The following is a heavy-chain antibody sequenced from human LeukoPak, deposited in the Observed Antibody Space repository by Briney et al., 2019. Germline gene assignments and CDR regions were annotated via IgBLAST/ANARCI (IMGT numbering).Heavy chain of an antibody. CDR1: GFTFSTYS. Sequence: GGSLRLSCAASGFTFSTYSMNWVRQAPGKGLEWVSYISTSSGTIYYADSVKGRFTISRDNAKNSLYLQMNSLRAEDTAVYYCASPIGTYYWGQGTLVTVSS. J-gene: IGHJ4*02. V-gene: IGHV3-48*04. CDR2: ISTSSGTI. CDR3: ASPIGTYY. D-gene: IGHD1-1*01.